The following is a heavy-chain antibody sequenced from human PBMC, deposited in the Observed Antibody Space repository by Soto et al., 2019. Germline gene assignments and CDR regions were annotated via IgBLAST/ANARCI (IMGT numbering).Heavy chain of an antibody. J-gene: IGHJ4*02. CDR3: ARTMVYALGSDY. Sequence: PGGSLRLSCAASGFTVSSNYMSWVRQAPGKGLEWVSVIYSGGSTYYADSVKGRFTISIDNSKNTLYLQMNSLRAEDTAVYYCARTMVYALGSDYWGQGTLVTVSS. D-gene: IGHD2-8*01. CDR2: IYSGGST. CDR1: GFTVSSNY. V-gene: IGHV3-53*01.